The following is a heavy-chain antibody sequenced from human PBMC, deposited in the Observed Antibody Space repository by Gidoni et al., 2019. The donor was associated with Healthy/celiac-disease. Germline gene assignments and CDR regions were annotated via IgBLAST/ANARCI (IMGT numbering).Heavy chain of an antibody. D-gene: IGHD3-16*02. CDR2: IYYSGST. CDR1: GGSISSSSYY. J-gene: IGHJ4*02. Sequence: QLQLQESGPGLVKPSETLSLTCTVSGGSISSSSYYWGWIRQPPGKGLEWIGSIYYSGSTYYNPSLKSRVTISVDTSKNQFSLKLSSVTAADTAVYYCARSGNYDYVWGSYPPFDYWGQGTLVTVSS. CDR3: ARSGNYDYVWGSYPPFDY. V-gene: IGHV4-39*01.